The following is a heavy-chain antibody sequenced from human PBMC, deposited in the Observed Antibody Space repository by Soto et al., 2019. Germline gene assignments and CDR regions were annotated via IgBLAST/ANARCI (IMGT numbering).Heavy chain of an antibody. CDR1: GFTFSSYA. CDR2: IIGSGGST. J-gene: IGHJ4*02. CDR3: AKDRSIAAAGFDY. V-gene: IGHV3-23*01. Sequence: GGSLRLSCAASGFTFSSYAMSWVRQAPGKGLEWVSAIIGSGGSTYYADSVKGRFTISRDNSKNTLYMQMNSLRAEDTAVYYCAKDRSIAAAGFDYWGQGTLFTVSS. D-gene: IGHD6-25*01.